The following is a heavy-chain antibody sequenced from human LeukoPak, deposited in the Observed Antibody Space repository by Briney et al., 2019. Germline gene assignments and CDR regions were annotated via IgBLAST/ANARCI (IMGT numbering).Heavy chain of an antibody. V-gene: IGHV4-61*08. CDR3: ATAEPRGSVWYPY. CDR1: GFSLSTHGVG. Sequence: SGPTLVKPTQTLTLTCTFSGFSLSTHGVGVGWIRQPPGKGLEWIGYIYYSGSTNYNPSLKSRVTISVDTSKNQFSLKLSSVTAADTAVYYCATAEPRGSVWYPYWGQGTLVTVSS. D-gene: IGHD6-13*01. CDR2: IYYSGST. J-gene: IGHJ4*02.